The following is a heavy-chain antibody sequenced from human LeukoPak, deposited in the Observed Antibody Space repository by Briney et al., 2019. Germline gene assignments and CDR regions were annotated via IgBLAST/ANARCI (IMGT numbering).Heavy chain of an antibody. Sequence: PGRSLRLSCAASGFTFDDYAMHWVRQAPGKGLERVSGISWNSGTIGYADSVKGRFTISRDNAKNSLFLQMNSLRAEDTALYYCAKDKVFGGELDYWGQGTLVTASS. V-gene: IGHV3-9*01. CDR3: AKDKVFGGELDY. CDR2: ISWNSGTI. CDR1: GFTFDDYA. J-gene: IGHJ4*02. D-gene: IGHD3-10*01.